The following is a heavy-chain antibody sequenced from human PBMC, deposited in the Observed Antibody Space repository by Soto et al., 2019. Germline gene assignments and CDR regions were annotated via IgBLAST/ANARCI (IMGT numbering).Heavy chain of an antibody. D-gene: IGHD4-17*01. CDR2: IYPGDFDT. J-gene: IGHJ4*02. V-gene: IGHV5-51*01. Sequence: GESLKISCKGSGYSFNTYWIGWVRQRPGKGLEWMGIIYPGDFDTRYGPSFQGQVTISANKSISTAYLQWSSLKASDTAMYYCAGYDYGDRGRYYFDYWGQGALVTVSS. CDR3: AGYDYGDRGRYYFDY. CDR1: GYSFNTYW.